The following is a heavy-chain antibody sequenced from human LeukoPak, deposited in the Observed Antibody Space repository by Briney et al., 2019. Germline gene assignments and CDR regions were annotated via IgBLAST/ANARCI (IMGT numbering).Heavy chain of an antibody. D-gene: IGHD6-19*01. V-gene: IGHV1-69*05. CDR1: GGTFSSYA. J-gene: IGHJ2*01. CDR3: ARDPGKGNSSGWYRGNLYFDL. CDR2: IIPIFGTA. Sequence: GASVKVSCKASGGTFSSYAISWVRQAPGQGLEWMGGIIPIFGTANYAQKFQGRVTITTDESTSTVYIELSGLRSEDTAVYYCARDPGKGNSSGWYRGNLYFDLWGRGTLVTVSS.